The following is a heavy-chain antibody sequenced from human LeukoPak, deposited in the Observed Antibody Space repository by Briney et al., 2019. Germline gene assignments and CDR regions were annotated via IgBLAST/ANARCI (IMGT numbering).Heavy chain of an antibody. CDR3: ARSLSSAARLDY. J-gene: IGHJ4*02. V-gene: IGHV3-21*01. D-gene: IGHD6-6*01. Sequence: GGSLRLSCAASGFTFSSYSMNWVRQAPGKGLEWVSSISSSSSYIYYADSVKGRFTISRDNAKNSLYLQMNSLRAEDTAVYYCARSLSSAARLDYWGQGTLVTVSS. CDR2: ISSSSSYI. CDR1: GFTFSSYS.